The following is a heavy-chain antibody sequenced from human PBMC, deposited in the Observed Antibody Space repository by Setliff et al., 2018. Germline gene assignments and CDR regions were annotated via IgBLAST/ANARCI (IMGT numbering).Heavy chain of an antibody. CDR1: SGSIINYY. J-gene: IGHJ6*03. D-gene: IGHD2-15*01. Sequence: SETLSLTCIVSSGSIINYYWSWIRQPPGRPLEWIGYIKYDGTTDYNPSLDSRVTMSVDTSKNQFSLKLKSVTAADTAMYYCARGCAAGACYSDYYYYMDVWGKGTTVTVSS. CDR2: IKYDGTT. V-gene: IGHV4-59*01. CDR3: ARGCAAGACYSDYYYYMDV.